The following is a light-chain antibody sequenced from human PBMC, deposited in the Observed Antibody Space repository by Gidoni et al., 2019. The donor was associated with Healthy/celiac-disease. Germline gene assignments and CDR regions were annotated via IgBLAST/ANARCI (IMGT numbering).Light chain of an antibody. Sequence: DIQMTQSPSSLSASVGDRVTITCRASQSISSYLNWYQQKPGKAPKLLIYAASSLQSGVPSRFSGSGSGTDFTCTISSVQPEDFATYYWQQSYSTPDTFGQGTKLEIK. CDR3: QQSYSTPDT. V-gene: IGKV1-39*01. J-gene: IGKJ2*01. CDR2: AAS. CDR1: QSISSY.